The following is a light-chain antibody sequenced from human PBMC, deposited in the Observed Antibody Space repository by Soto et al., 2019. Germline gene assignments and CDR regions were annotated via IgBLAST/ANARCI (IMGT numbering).Light chain of an antibody. J-gene: IGKJ4*02. CDR3: QQHNNYSST. CDR1: QGVSRY. CDR2: AAS. V-gene: IGKV1-9*01. Sequence: DIQLTQSPSSLSASVGDRVAITCRASQGVSRYLAWYQQKPGKPPELLIYAASTLQSGVPPRFSGSASGTEFTLTIDSLQPEDFATYYCQQHNNYSSTFGGGTKVDVK.